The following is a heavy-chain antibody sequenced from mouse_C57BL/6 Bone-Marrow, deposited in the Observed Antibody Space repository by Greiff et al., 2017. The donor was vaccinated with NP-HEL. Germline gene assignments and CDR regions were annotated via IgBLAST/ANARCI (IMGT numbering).Heavy chain of an antibody. V-gene: IGHV5-16*01. CDR2: INYDGSST. D-gene: IGHD2-1*01. CDR3: ARDRGIYYGNYGYAMDY. J-gene: IGHJ4*01. CDR1: GFTFSDYY. Sequence: EVQLVESEGGLVQPGSSMKLSCTASGFTFSDYYMAWVRQVPEKGLEWVANINYDGSSTYYLDSLKSRFIISRDNAKNILYLQMSSLKSEDTATYYCARDRGIYYGNYGYAMDYWGQGTSVTVSS.